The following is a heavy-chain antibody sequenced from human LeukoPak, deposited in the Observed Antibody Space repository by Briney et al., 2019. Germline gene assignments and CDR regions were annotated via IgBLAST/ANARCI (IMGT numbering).Heavy chain of an antibody. CDR3: ARGVIAAGGNDFDY. Sequence: SETLSLTCTVSGGSISSSSYYWGWIRQPPGKGLEWIGSIYYSGSTYYNPSLKSRVTMSVDTSKNQLSLKVISVTAADTAVYYCARGVIAAGGNDFDYWGQGTLVTVSS. V-gene: IGHV4-39*07. CDR2: IYYSGST. CDR1: GGSISSSSYY. J-gene: IGHJ4*02. D-gene: IGHD6-13*01.